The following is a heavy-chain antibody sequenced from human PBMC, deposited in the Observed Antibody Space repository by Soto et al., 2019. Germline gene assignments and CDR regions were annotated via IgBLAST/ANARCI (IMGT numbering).Heavy chain of an antibody. CDR3: AKDHVTTTVTTVGY. CDR1: GFTFSNYG. V-gene: IGHV3-30*18. CDR2: ISYHGSDK. D-gene: IGHD4-17*01. Sequence: QVQLVESGGGVVQPGRSLRLSCAASGFTFSNYGMHWVRQAPGKGLEWVAVISYHGSDKYYADSVKGRFTISRDNSKNTLYLRMDSLRAEDTAVYYCAKDHVTTTVTTVGYWGQGTLVTVSS. J-gene: IGHJ4*02.